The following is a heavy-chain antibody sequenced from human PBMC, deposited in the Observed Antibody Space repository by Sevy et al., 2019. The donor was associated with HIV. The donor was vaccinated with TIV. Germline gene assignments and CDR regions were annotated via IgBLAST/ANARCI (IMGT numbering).Heavy chain of an antibody. CDR2: IKSKADGGTT. V-gene: IGHV3-15*01. J-gene: IGHJ4*02. CDR3: TTVSSDWYSPGD. CDR1: GFTFSNAW. D-gene: IGHD6-19*01. Sequence: GGSLRLSCAASGFTFSNAWMSWVRQAPGKGLEWVGRIKSKADGGTTDYAAPVKVRLTISRDDSKNTLYLQMNSLKTEDTAVYYCTTVSSDWYSPGDWGQGTLVTVSS.